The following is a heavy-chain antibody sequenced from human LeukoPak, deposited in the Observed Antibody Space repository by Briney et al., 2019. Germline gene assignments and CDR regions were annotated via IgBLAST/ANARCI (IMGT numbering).Heavy chain of an antibody. Sequence: PSQTLFLTCTVSGGSITSNGYLWSWIRQRPGKGLEWIGDIYYTGNTKYNPSLKSRLTISVDTSKNQFSLRLTSVTAADTAVYHCARGSHEYHRSGYSFDYWGQGSSVTVSS. V-gene: IGHV4-31*03. CDR3: ARGSHEYHRSGYSFDY. CDR2: IYYTGNT. CDR1: GGSITSNGYL. J-gene: IGHJ4*02. D-gene: IGHD3-22*01.